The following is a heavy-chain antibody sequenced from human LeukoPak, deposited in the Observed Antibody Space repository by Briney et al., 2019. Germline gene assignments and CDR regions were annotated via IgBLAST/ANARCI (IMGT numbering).Heavy chain of an antibody. J-gene: IGHJ4*02. CDR2: IYYSGST. V-gene: IGHV4-39*02. D-gene: IGHD3-10*01. Sequence: SETLSLTCTVSGGSISSSSYYWGWIRQPPGKGLEWIGSIYYSGSTYYNPSLKSRVTISVDTSKDQFSLKLSSVTAADTAVYYCARDPWFGEHTGGDYWGQGTLVTVSS. CDR1: GGSISSSSYY. CDR3: ARDPWFGEHTGGDY.